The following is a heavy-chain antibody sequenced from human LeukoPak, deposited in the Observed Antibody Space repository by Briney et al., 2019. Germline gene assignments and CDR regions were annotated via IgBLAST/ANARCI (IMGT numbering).Heavy chain of an antibody. CDR2: IYSGGST. CDR1: GFAVSSNY. CDR3: ARVRIAAARGMDV. D-gene: IGHD6-13*01. V-gene: IGHV3-66*01. Sequence: GGSLRLSCAASGFAVSSNYMSWVRQAPGKGLEWVSVIYSGGSTYYADSVKGRFTISRDNSKNTLYLQMNSLRAEDTAVYYCARVRIAAARGMDVWGQGTTVTVSS. J-gene: IGHJ6*02.